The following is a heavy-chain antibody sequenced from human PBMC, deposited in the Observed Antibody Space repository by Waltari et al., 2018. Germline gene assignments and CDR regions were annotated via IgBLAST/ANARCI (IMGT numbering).Heavy chain of an antibody. CDR3: AKNFPTPYYFDY. Sequence: EVQLVESGGGLVKPGGSMRLSCVASGFTFISYNMNWFRQAPGKGLEWVSSISSSSNYIYYADSVRGRFTISRDNAKNSLYLQMNSLRAEDTAVYYCAKNFPTPYYFDYWGQGTLVTVSS. CDR1: GFTFISYN. CDR2: ISSSSNYI. J-gene: IGHJ4*02. V-gene: IGHV3-21*01.